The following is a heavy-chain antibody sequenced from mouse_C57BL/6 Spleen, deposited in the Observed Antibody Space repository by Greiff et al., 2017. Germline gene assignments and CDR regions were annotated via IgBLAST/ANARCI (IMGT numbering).Heavy chain of an antibody. V-gene: IGHV1-69*01. Sequence: VQLQQPGAELVMPGASVKLSCKASGYTFTSYWMHWVKQRPGQGLEWIGELDPSDSYTNYHQKVKGKSTLTLDKSYSTAYMQLSSRTSEDSAVYYCARWGTTVVAHDYWGQGTTRTVSS. CDR1: GYTFTSYW. J-gene: IGHJ2*01. CDR3: ARWGTTVVAHDY. CDR2: LDPSDSYT. D-gene: IGHD1-1*01.